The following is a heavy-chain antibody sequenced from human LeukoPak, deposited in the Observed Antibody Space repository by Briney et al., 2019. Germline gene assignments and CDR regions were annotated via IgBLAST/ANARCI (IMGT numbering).Heavy chain of an antibody. Sequence: ASVKVSCKASGYTFTGYYMHWVRQAPGQGLEWMGWINPNSGGTNYAQKFQGRVTMTRDTSISTAYMELSGLRSDDTAVYYCARERFGGWNDVAEWGQGTMVTVSS. CDR2: INPNSGGT. V-gene: IGHV1-2*02. D-gene: IGHD1-1*01. CDR3: ARERFGGWNDVAE. CDR1: GYTFTGYY. J-gene: IGHJ3*01.